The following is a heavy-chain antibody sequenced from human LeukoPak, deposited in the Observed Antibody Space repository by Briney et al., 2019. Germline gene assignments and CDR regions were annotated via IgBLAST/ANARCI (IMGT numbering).Heavy chain of an antibody. Sequence: SETLSLTCAVYGGSFSGYYWSWIRQPPGKGLEWIGEINHSGSTNYNPSLKSRVTMSVDTSKNQFSLKLSSVTAADTAVYYCARGSTDYYYYMDVWGKGTTVTVSS. V-gene: IGHV4-34*01. CDR1: GGSFSGYY. CDR2: INHSGST. J-gene: IGHJ6*03. D-gene: IGHD4-11*01. CDR3: ARGSTDYYYYMDV.